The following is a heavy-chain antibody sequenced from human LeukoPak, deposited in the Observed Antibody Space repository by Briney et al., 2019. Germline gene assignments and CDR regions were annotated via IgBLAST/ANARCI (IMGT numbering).Heavy chain of an antibody. V-gene: IGHV4-34*01. CDR1: GGSFRGYY. Sequence: PSETLSLTCAVYGGSFRGYYWSWIRQPPGKGLEWIGEINHSGSTNYNPSLKSRVTISVDTSKNQFSLKLSSVTAADTAVYYCARQSFAPFQVGPETPIESWGQGTLVTVSS. D-gene: IGHD1-26*01. CDR2: INHSGST. CDR3: ARQSFAPFQVGPETPIES. J-gene: IGHJ4*02.